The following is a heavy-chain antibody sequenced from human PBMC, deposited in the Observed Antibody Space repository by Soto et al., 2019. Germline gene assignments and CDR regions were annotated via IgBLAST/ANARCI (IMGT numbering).Heavy chain of an antibody. CDR1: GVTFSSYA. CDR3: AKDRRTYYYDSSGSPPDYYYYGMDV. J-gene: IGHJ6*02. D-gene: IGHD3-22*01. CDR2: ISGSGGST. V-gene: IGHV3-23*01. Sequence: GGSLRLSCAASGVTFSSYAMSWVRQAPGKGLEWVSAISGSGGSTYYADSVKGRFTISRDNSKNTLYLQMNSLRAEDTAVYYCAKDRRTYYYDSSGSPPDYYYYGMDVWGQGTTVTVSS.